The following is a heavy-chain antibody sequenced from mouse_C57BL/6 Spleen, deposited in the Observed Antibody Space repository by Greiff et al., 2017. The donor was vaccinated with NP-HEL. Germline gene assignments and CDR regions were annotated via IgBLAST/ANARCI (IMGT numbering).Heavy chain of an antibody. D-gene: IGHD1-1*01. V-gene: IGHV1-80*01. CDR3: ARTPYYYGSSYFDV. CDR2: IYPGDGDT. Sequence: QVQLKESGAELVKPGASVKISCKASGYAFSSYWMNWVKQRPGKGLEWIGQIYPGDGDTNYNGKFKGKATLTADKSSSTAYMQLSSLTSEDSAVYFCARTPYYYGSSYFDVWGTGTTVTVSS. CDR1: GYAFSSYW. J-gene: IGHJ1*03.